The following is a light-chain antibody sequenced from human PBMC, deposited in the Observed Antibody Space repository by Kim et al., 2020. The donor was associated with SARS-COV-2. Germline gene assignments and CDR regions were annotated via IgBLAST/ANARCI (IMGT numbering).Light chain of an antibody. J-gene: IGLJ2*01. CDR1: SLRSYY. CDR3: NSRGSNDDVV. CDR2: GKN. Sequence: SSELTQDPAVSVALGQPVRITCQGDSLRSYYATWYQQKPGQAPRVVIYGKNNRPSGIPDRFSGSSSGNTASLTITGTQAGDEADYYCNSRGSNDDVVFGG. V-gene: IGLV3-19*01.